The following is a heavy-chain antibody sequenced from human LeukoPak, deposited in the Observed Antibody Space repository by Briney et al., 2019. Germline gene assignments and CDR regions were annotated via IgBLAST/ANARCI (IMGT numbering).Heavy chain of an antibody. CDR2: INPNSGCT. Sequence: ASVKVSCKASGYTFTGYYMHWVRQAPGQGLECMGWINPNSGCTNYAQKFQGRVTMTRDTSISTAYMELSRRRSDDPAVYYCARVAGAVAGSPLFDYWGQGTLVTVSS. V-gene: IGHV1-2*02. J-gene: IGHJ4*02. CDR3: ARVAGAVAGSPLFDY. D-gene: IGHD6-19*01. CDR1: GYTFTGYY.